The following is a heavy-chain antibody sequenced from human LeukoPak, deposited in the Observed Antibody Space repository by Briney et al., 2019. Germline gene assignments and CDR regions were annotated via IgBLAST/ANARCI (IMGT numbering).Heavy chain of an antibody. CDR1: GYSFTSYW. J-gene: IGHJ6*03. Sequence: GESLKISCKGSGYSFTSYWIGWVRQMPGKGLEWMGIIYPGDSDTRYSPSFQGQVTISADKSISTAYLQWSSLKASDTAIYCCARQGRYGSHYMDVWGRGTTVTVSS. CDR2: IYPGDSDT. D-gene: IGHD3-10*01. CDR3: ARQGRYGSHYMDV. V-gene: IGHV5-51*01.